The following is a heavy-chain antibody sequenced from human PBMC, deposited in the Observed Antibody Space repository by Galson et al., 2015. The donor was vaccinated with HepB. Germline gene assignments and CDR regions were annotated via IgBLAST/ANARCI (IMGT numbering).Heavy chain of an antibody. D-gene: IGHD2-2*01. V-gene: IGHV4-4*07. J-gene: IGHJ4*02. Sequence: ETLSLTCSVSGGSVSSYYWNWIRQPAGKGLEWLGRFYTSGGPSYNPSLKSRVTMSGDTFRNQIFLKLNSATAADTAVYYCARGYCPSSTCFRTNYFDSWGQGVLVTVSS. CDR2: FYTSGGP. CDR3: ARGYCPSSTCFRTNYFDS. CDR1: GGSVSSYY.